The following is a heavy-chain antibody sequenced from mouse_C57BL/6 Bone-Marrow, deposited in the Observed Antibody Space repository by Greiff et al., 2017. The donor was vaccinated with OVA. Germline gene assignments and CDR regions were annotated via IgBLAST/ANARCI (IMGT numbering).Heavy chain of an antibody. V-gene: IGHV14-1*01. CDR2: IDPEDGDT. CDR1: GYTFTSYY. Sequence: VQLQQPGAELVMPGASVKLSCKASGYTFTSYYMHWVKQRPEQGLEWIGRIDPEDGDTEYAPKFQGKATMTADTSSNTAYLQLSSLTSEDTAVYYCTTRYYGPRGYFDVWGTGTTVTVSS. J-gene: IGHJ1*03. D-gene: IGHD1-2*01. CDR3: TTRYYGPRGYFDV.